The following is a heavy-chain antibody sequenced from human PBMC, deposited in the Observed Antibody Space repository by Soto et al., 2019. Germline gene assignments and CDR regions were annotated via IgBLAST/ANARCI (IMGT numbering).Heavy chain of an antibody. CDR2: IIPIFGTA. D-gene: IGHD4-17*01. Sequence: ASVKVSCKASGGTFSSYAISWVRQAPGQGLEWMGGIIPIFGTANYAQKFQGRVTITADESTSTAYMELSSLRSEDTAVFYCVRAPVFDYGAYGSCVFQHWGQGTLVTVSS. V-gene: IGHV1-69*13. CDR3: VRAPVFDYGAYGSCVFQH. J-gene: IGHJ1*01. CDR1: GGTFSSYA.